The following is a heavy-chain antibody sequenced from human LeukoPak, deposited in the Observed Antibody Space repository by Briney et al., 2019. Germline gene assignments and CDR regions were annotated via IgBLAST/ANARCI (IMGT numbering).Heavy chain of an antibody. D-gene: IGHD3-3*01. J-gene: IGHJ6*02. CDR3: ARAFARYGMDV. CDR1: GGSFSGYY. Sequence: SETLSLTCAVYGGSFSGYYWSWIRQPPGKGLEWIGEINHSGSTNYNPSLKSRVTISVDTSKNQFSLKLSSVTAADTAVYYCARAFARYGMDVWGQGTTVTVSS. V-gene: IGHV4-34*01. CDR2: INHSGST.